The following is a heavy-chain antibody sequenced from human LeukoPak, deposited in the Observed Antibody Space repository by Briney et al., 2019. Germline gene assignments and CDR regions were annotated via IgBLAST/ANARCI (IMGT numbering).Heavy chain of an antibody. CDR2: ISGTGGST. Sequence: PGGSLRLSCAASGFTFSSYAMSWVRQAPGKGLEWVSAISGTGGSTYYADSVKGRFTISRDNSKNTLYLQMNSLRADDTAVYYSATPPDSGFDYWVQGTLVTVSS. V-gene: IGHV3-23*01. CDR3: ATPPDSGFDY. J-gene: IGHJ4*02. D-gene: IGHD1-1*01. CDR1: GFTFSSYA.